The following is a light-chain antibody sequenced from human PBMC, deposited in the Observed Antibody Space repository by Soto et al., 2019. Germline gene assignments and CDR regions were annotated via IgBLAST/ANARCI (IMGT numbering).Light chain of an antibody. CDR1: QSASST. CDR3: QQSAT. CDR2: EAA. Sequence: EIVMTQSPDPLSVSPGARATLSCRASQSASSTLAWYKQKPGQASKLLIYEAAARAPGFTARVSGSGSGTNFTLTISKLEPEDFAVYYCQQSATFGPGTKVDIK. V-gene: IGKV3-15*01. J-gene: IGKJ3*01.